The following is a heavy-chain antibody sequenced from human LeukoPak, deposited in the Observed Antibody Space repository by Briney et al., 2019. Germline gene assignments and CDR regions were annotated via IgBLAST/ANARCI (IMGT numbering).Heavy chain of an antibody. V-gene: IGHV1-2*02. CDR2: INPNSGGT. CDR1: GYTFTGYY. J-gene: IGHJ6*02. D-gene: IGHD3-10*01. CDR3: AREQMVRGVVSGSGRAPYYYYGMDV. Sequence: ASVKVSCKASGYTFTGYYMHWVRQAPGQGLEWMGWINPNSGGTNYAQKFQGRVTMTRGTSISTAYMELSRLRSDDTAVYYCAREQMVRGVVSGSGRAPYYYYGMDVWGQGTTVTVSS.